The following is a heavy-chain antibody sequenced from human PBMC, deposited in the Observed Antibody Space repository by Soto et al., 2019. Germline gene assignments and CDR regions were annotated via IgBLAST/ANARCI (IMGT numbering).Heavy chain of an antibody. V-gene: IGHV4-59*01. CDR3: AKYRRTAAEGYTLDY. Sequence: PSETLSLTCTVSGDSIDNYYWSWIRQPPGKRLEWIGYVYYTGSTTYNPSLESRVAMSVDTSKNQFSLKLSSVSAADTAVHYCAKYRRTAAEGYTLDYWGRETLVTVSS. CDR1: GDSIDNYY. J-gene: IGHJ4*02. D-gene: IGHD6-13*01. CDR2: VYYTGST.